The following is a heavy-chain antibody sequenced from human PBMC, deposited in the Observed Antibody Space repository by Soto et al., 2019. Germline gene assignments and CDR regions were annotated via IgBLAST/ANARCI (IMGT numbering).Heavy chain of an antibody. CDR1: GFTFSSYW. V-gene: IGHV3-74*01. CDR3: ASASAVTTYYYYYYMDV. D-gene: IGHD4-4*01. Sequence: GGSLRLSCAASGFTFSSYWMHWVRQAPGKGLVWVSRINSDGSSTSYADSVKGRFTISRDNAKNTLYLQMNSLRAEDTAVYYCASASAVTTYYYYYYMDVWGKGTTVTVSS. CDR2: INSDGSST. J-gene: IGHJ6*03.